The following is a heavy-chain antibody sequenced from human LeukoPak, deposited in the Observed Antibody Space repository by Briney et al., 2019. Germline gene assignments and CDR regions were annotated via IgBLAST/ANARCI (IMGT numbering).Heavy chain of an antibody. V-gene: IGHV3-7*03. CDR3: ASLDTAKQPLANH. J-gene: IGHJ5*02. D-gene: IGHD5-18*01. CDR1: GLTVSNHW. CDR2: IREERGQQ. Sequence: GGSLRLSCVASGLTVSNHWISWVRQAPGKGLEWVANIREERGQQYYVDSVKGRFTISKNSAKNTLYLHMTTLRVEDTAMYYCASLDTAKQPLANHWGQGPLVTVSS.